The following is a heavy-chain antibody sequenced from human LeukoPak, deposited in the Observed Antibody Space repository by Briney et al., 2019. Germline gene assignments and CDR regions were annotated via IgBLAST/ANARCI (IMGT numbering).Heavy chain of an antibody. J-gene: IGHJ5*02. V-gene: IGHV3-7*03. CDR2: INKDGSDK. CDR1: GFTFSDFW. Sequence: GGSLRLSCAASGFTFSDFWVEWFRQAPGKGLEWVANINKDGSDKYYMDSVTGRFSISRDNAKNTLYLQMNSLRAEDTAVYYCAPPNDPWGQGTLVTVSS. CDR3: APPNDP.